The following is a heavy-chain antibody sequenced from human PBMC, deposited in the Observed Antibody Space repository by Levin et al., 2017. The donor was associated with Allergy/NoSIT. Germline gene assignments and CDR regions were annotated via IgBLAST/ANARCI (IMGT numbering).Heavy chain of an antibody. Sequence: GESLKISCAASGFTFSSYWMSWVRQAPGKGLEWVATIKQDGSEKYYVDSVRGRFTISRDNAKNSLILQMNSPRAEDTAVFYCARVRGSSGYAFDVWGQGTMVTVSS. J-gene: IGHJ3*01. CDR1: GFTFSSYW. V-gene: IGHV3-7*01. CDR2: IKQDGSEK. D-gene: IGHD3-9*01. CDR3: ARVRGSSGYAFDV.